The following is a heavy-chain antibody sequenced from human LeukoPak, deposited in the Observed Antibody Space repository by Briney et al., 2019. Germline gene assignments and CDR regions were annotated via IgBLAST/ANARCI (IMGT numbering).Heavy chain of an antibody. CDR3: ARVLDSSGYYYGFDP. V-gene: IGHV4-34*01. J-gene: IGHJ5*02. D-gene: IGHD3-22*01. CDR1: GGSFSGYY. CDR2: IYHSGST. Sequence: SETLSLTCAVYGGSFSGYYWSWIRQPPGKGLEWIAEIYHSGSTNYNPSLKSRVTISVDTSKNQFSLKLSSVTAADTAVYYCARVLDSSGYYYGFDPWGQGTLVTVSS.